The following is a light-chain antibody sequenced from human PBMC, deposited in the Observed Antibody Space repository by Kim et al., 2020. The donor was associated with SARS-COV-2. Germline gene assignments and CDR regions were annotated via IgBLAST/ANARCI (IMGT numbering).Light chain of an antibody. CDR3: QTWGTGIGV. CDR1: SGHSSCR. Sequence: AAVKLACTLSSGHSSCRSAWHQQQPEKGPRFLMKVNSDCSHRKGDGIPDRFSGSSSGAERYLTISSLQSEDEADYYCQTWGTGIGVFGGGTQLTVL. V-gene: IGLV4-69*01. CDR2: VNSDCSH. J-gene: IGLJ2*01.